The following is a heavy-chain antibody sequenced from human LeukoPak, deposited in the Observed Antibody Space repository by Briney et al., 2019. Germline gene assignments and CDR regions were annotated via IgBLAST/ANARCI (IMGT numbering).Heavy chain of an antibody. Sequence: PGGSLRLSCAASGFTVSSNYMSWVRQAPGKGLEWVSVIYSGGSTYYADSVKGRFTISRDNSKNTLYLQMNSLRAEDTAVYYCAKDPHDSSGYLYYFDYWGQGTLVTVSS. CDR3: AKDPHDSSGYLYYFDY. CDR1: GFTVSSNY. V-gene: IGHV3-66*01. J-gene: IGHJ4*02. CDR2: IYSGGST. D-gene: IGHD3-22*01.